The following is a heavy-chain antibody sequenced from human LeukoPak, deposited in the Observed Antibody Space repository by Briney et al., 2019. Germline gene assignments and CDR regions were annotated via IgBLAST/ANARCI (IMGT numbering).Heavy chain of an antibody. CDR1: GGTFSSYA. Sequence: ASVKVSCKASGGTFSSYAISWVRQAPGQGLEWMGGIIPIFGTANYTQKFQGRVTITADESTSTAYMELSSLRSEDTAVYYCARSFRPFWSGYYAFDIWGQGTMVTVSS. D-gene: IGHD3-3*01. CDR3: ARSFRPFWSGYYAFDI. CDR2: IIPIFGTA. J-gene: IGHJ3*02. V-gene: IGHV1-69*13.